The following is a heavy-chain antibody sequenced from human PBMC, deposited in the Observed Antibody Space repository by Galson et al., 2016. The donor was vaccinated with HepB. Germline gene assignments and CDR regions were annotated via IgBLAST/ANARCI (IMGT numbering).Heavy chain of an antibody. CDR1: GFTFSTYW. V-gene: IGHV3-7*03. CDR2: IRQDGSEK. J-gene: IGHJ4*02. Sequence: SLRLSCAASGFTFSTYWMSWVRQAPGKGLEWVANIRQDGSEKYYVDSVKGRFTISRDNAKNSLYLQMHSLRAEDTAVYYCARDSRIEVAGTRLDLWGQGTLVTVSS. CDR3: ARDSRIEVAGTRLDL. D-gene: IGHD6-19*01.